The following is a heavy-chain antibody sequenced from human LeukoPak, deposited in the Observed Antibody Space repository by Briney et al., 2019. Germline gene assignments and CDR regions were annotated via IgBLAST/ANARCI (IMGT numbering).Heavy chain of an antibody. CDR2: INHSGST. J-gene: IGHJ4*02. D-gene: IGHD6-6*01. CDR3: ARVGTRRSSSSVDH. V-gene: IGHV4-34*01. CDR1: GGSFSGYY. Sequence: PSETLSLTCAVYGGSFSGYYWSWIRQPPGKGLEWIGEINHSGSTNYNPSLKSRVTISIDSSKDQFSLILISVTAADTAVYYCARVGTRRSSSSVDHWGQGTLLTVSS.